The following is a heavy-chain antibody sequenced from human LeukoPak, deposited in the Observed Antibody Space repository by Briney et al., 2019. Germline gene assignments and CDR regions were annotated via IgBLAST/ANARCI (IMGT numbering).Heavy chain of an antibody. V-gene: IGHV4-59*01. J-gene: IGHJ3*02. CDR2: IYYSGST. CDR3: ARDQGRYYDSSGYYYYHGGAFDI. Sequence: SETLSLTRTVSGGSISSYYWSWIRQPPGKGLEWIGYIYYSGSTNYNTSLKSRVTISVDTSKNQFSLKLSSVTAADTAVYYCARDQGRYYDSSGYYYYHGGAFDIWGQGTMVTVSS. D-gene: IGHD3-22*01. CDR1: GGSISSYY.